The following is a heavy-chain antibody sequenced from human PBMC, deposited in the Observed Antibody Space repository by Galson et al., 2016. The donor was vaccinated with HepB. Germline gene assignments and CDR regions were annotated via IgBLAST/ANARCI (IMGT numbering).Heavy chain of an antibody. D-gene: IGHD6-13*01. CDR3: ARFAQLVLFDY. CDR2: IFPGDSKP. J-gene: IGHJ4*02. Sequence: QSGAEVKKPGESLQISCKGSGYTFSDYWIAWVRQMPGKGLEWMGIIFPGDSKPRYSPSFQGQVTISADKSINTAYLEWSTLKASDTAIYYCARFAQLVLFDYWGQGSLVTVSS. CDR1: GYTFSDYW. V-gene: IGHV5-51*01.